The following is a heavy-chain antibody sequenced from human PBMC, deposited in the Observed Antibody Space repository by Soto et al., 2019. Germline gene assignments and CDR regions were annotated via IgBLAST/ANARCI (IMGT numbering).Heavy chain of an antibody. J-gene: IGHJ6*02. Sequence: QVQLVESGGGVVQPGRSLRLSCAASGFTFSSYGMHWVRQAPGKGLEWVAGIWYDGSNKYYADSVKGRFTISRDNSKNTLYLQMNSLRAEDTAVYYCAGSPGPHSSSWENYYYYGMDVWGQGTTVTVSS. D-gene: IGHD6-13*01. CDR3: AGSPGPHSSSWENYYYYGMDV. V-gene: IGHV3-33*01. CDR2: IWYDGSNK. CDR1: GFTFSSYG.